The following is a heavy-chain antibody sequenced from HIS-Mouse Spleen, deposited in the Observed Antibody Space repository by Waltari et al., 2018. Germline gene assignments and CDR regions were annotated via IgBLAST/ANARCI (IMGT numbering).Heavy chain of an antibody. D-gene: IGHD6-13*01. CDR1: GCPISSSSDN. CDR2: IYYSGST. J-gene: IGHJ2*01. Sequence: QLQLQESGPGLVKPSETLSLTCTVSGCPISSSSDNWGGIRQPPGKGLEWIGSIYYSGSTYYNPSLKSRVTISVDTSKNQFSLKLSSVTAADTAVYYCAREIPYSSSWYDWYFDLWGRGTLVTVSS. V-gene: IGHV4-39*07. CDR3: AREIPYSSSWYDWYFDL.